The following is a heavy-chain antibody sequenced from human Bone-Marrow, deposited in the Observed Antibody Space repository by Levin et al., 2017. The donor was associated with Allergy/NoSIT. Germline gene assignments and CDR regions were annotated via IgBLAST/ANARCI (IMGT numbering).Heavy chain of an antibody. CDR3: VKSGLNDRGGYYNYYFES. V-gene: IGHV3-30*18. CDR1: GLTSSRSD. J-gene: IGHJ4*02. D-gene: IGHD3-22*01. Sequence: GGSLRLSCAASGLTSSRSDIHWVRQAPGKGLEWVAVMSLDGSTKNYADSVKGRFTISRDLSKNTLDLQMGSLRPEDTAVYYCVKSGLNDRGGYYNYYFESWGQGTLVTVS. CDR2: MSLDGSTK.